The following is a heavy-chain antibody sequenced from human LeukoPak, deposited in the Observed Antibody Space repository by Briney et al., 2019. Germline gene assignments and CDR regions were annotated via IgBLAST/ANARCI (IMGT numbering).Heavy chain of an antibody. CDR3: ARDAYCTNGVCYSDYFDY. V-gene: IGHV3-21*01. J-gene: IGHJ4*02. CDR2: ISSSSYI. D-gene: IGHD2-8*01. Sequence: PGGSLRRSCAASGFTFSSYSMNWVRQAPGKGLEWVSSISSSSYIYYADSVKGRFTISRDNAKNSLYLQMNSLRAEDTAVYYCARDAYCTNGVCYSDYFDYWGQGTLVTVSS. CDR1: GFTFSSYS.